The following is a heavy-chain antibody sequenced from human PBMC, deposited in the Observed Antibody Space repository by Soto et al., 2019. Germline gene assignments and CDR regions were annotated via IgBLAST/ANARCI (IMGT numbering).Heavy chain of an antibody. D-gene: IGHD1-7*01. CDR3: AKDRVGGTFYTPLAF. V-gene: IGHV3-30*17. CDR2: ITYDGSFQ. CDR1: GFPFDDFA. J-gene: IGHJ4*02. Sequence: PGGSLRLSCTGPGFPFDDFAINWVRQAPGKGLEWVAVITYDGSFQYYADSVKGRFTISRDNSKNTLSLHLNTLKPEDTAVYHCAKDRVGGTFYTPLAFWGQGTLVTVSS.